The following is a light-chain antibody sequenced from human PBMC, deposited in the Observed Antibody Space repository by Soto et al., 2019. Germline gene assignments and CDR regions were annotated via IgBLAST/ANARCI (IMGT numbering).Light chain of an antibody. CDR1: QSVSSN. J-gene: IGKJ1*01. V-gene: IGKV3-15*01. CDR2: GAS. CDR3: QQYASSPGT. Sequence: IVMTQSPATLSVSPGARATLSCRASQSVSSNLAWYQQKPGQAHRLLIYGASTRATGVPARFSGSGSGTDLTITISRLEPEDVEVYYCQQYASSPGTFGQGTKVDIK.